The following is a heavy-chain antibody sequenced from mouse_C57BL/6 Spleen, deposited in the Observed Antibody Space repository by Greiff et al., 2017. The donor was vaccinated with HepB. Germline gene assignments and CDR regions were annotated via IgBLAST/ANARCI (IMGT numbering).Heavy chain of an antibody. D-gene: IGHD4-1*01. CDR1: GYTFTSYW. CDR2: IDPSDSYT. V-gene: IGHV1-59*01. Sequence: QVQLQQPGAELVRPGTSVKLSCKASGYTFTSYWMHWVKQRPGQGLEWIGVIDPSDSYTNYNQKFKGKATLTVDTSSSTAYMQLSSLTSEDSAVYYCARNGDVSFDYWGQGTTLTVSS. CDR3: ARNGDVSFDY. J-gene: IGHJ2*01.